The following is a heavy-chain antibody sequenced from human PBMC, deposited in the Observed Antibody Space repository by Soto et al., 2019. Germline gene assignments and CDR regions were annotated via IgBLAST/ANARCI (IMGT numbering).Heavy chain of an antibody. CDR2: IYYSGST. V-gene: IGHV4-30-4*08. CDR3: VLSSGYYLPRSVDY. D-gene: IGHD3-22*01. CDR1: GGSISRGGYY. Sequence: SETLSLTCTVSGGSISRGGYYWNWIRQHPGKGLEWIGYIYYSGSTYYNPSLKSRVTISVDTSKNQFSLKLSSVTAADTAVYYCVLSSGYYLPRSVDYWGQGTLVTVSS. J-gene: IGHJ4*02.